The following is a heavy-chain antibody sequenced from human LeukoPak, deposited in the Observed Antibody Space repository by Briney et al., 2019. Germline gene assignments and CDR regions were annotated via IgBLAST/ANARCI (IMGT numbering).Heavy chain of an antibody. V-gene: IGHV4-59*01. D-gene: IGHD6-19*01. CDR3: ARTYGSGPVDY. CDR1: GGSISSYY. CDR2: IYYSGST. Sequence: PSETLSLTCTVSGGSISSYYWSWIRQPPGKGLEWIGYIYYSGSTNYNPSLKSRVTISVDTSKNQFSLKLSSVTAADTAVYYCARTYGSGPVDYWGQGNLVTVSS. J-gene: IGHJ4*02.